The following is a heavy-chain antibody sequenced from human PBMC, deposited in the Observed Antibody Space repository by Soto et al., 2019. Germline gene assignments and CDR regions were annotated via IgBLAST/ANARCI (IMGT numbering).Heavy chain of an antibody. D-gene: IGHD3-9*01. J-gene: IGHJ6*02. Sequence: SVKVSCKASGGTFSSHVVSWVRQAPGQGLEWMGGIIPIFGTTNSAQKFQGRVTITAGESTPTAYMELTSLRSGDTAFYCARAPPDYDILTGFGRYGMDGWGQGTTVTVSS. V-gene: IGHV1-69*13. CDR3: ARAPPDYDILTGFGRYGMDG. CDR2: IIPIFGTT. CDR1: GGTFSSHV.